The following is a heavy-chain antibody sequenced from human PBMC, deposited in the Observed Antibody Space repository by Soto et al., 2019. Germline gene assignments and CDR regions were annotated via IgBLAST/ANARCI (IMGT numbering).Heavy chain of an antibody. CDR1: GFTFSGSA. V-gene: IGHV3-73*01. D-gene: IGHD3-22*01. CDR2: IRSKANSYAT. CDR3: TRRATMIVVFAIDI. J-gene: IGHJ3*02. Sequence: AGGSLRLSCAASGFTFSGSAMHWVRQASGKGLEWVGRIRSKANSYATAYAASVKGRFSISRDDSKNTAYLQMNSLKSEDTAVYYCTRRATMIVVFAIDIWGKGTMVTVSS.